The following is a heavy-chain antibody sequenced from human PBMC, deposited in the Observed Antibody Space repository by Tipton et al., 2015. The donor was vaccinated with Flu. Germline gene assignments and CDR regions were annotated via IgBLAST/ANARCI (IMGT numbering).Heavy chain of an antibody. Sequence: QVQLVQSGAEVKKPGASVKVSCKVSGYMFNTYAIYWVRQAPGQGLEWMGWISPYTGDTNYAQKFQGRVTMTTDTSTNTAYMELRSLKSDDTAVYFCVRAMHVWGKGTTVTVSS. J-gene: IGHJ6*03. CDR3: VRAMHV. V-gene: IGHV1-18*04. CDR2: ISPYTGDT. CDR1: GYMFNTYA.